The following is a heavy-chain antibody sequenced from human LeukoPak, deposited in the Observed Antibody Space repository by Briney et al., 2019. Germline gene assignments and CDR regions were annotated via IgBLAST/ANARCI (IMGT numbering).Heavy chain of an antibody. CDR3: ARKRPIVGATYWFDP. CDR2: INPNSGGT. Sequence: ASVKVSRKASGYTFTGYYMHWVRQAPGQGLEWMGWINPNSGGTNYAQKFQGRVTMTRDTSISTAYMELSRLRSDDTAVYYCARKRPIVGATYWFDPWGQGTLVTVSS. J-gene: IGHJ5*02. D-gene: IGHD1-26*01. V-gene: IGHV1-2*02. CDR1: GYTFTGYY.